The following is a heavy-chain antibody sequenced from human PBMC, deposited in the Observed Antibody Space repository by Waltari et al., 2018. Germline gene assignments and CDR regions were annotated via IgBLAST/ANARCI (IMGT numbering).Heavy chain of an antibody. D-gene: IGHD3-22*01. V-gene: IGHV1-2*02. J-gene: IGHJ4*02. Sequence: QVQLVQSGAEAKKPGASVKVSCKTSGYTFTDEYIFWVRQAPGQGLEWMGWISPKTGGTKYAQKVQGRATMTRDTSISTAYMELSRLTSDDTAVYYCTRDVPMKPFDYWGQGTQVTVAS. CDR1: GYTFTDEY. CDR2: ISPKTGGT. CDR3: TRDVPMKPFDY.